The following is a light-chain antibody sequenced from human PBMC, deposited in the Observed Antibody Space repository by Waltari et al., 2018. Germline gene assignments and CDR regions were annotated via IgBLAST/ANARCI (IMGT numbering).Light chain of an antibody. Sequence: QSALTQPLSVSGSPGQSVTISCTGTSSDVGGYNYFSWYQHHPGKAPQLMIYEVSKRPSGGPDRFSGSQSGSTASLTVSGLQAEDEADYYCSSYAGNNVYVFGSGTKVTVL. CDR2: EVS. CDR1: SSDVGGYNY. V-gene: IGLV2-8*01. CDR3: SSYAGNNVYV. J-gene: IGLJ1*01.